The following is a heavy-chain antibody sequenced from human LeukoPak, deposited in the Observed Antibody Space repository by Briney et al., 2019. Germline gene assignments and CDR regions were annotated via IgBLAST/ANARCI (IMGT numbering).Heavy chain of an antibody. CDR2: TYYRSKWYN. J-gene: IGHJ3*02. D-gene: IGHD2-2*01. CDR1: GDSVSSNSAA. Sequence: SQTLSLTCAISGDSVSSNSAAWNWIRQSPSRGLEWLGRTYYRSKWYNDYAVSVKSRITINPDTSKNQFSLQLNSVTPEDTAVYYCARDQAGSWWDQLLSRAFDIWGQGTMVTVSS. CDR3: ARDQAGSWWDQLLSRAFDI. V-gene: IGHV6-1*01.